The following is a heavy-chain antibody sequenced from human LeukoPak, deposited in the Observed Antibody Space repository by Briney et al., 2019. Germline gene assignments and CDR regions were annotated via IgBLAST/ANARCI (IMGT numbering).Heavy chain of an antibody. D-gene: IGHD5-12*01. J-gene: IGHJ4*02. CDR3: ARGLPVADIVATIPLLDY. CDR2: INHSGST. V-gene: IGHV4-34*01. Sequence: SSETLSLTCAVYGGSFSGYYWSWIRQPPGKGLEWIGEINHSGSTNYNPSLKSRVTISVDTSKNQFSLKLSSVTAADTAVYYCARGLPVADIVATIPLLDYWGQGTLVTVSS. CDR1: GGSFSGYY.